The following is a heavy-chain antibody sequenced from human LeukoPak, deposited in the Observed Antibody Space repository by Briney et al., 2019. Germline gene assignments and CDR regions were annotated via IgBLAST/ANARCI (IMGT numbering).Heavy chain of an antibody. Sequence: GASVKVSCKASGSTFSSHGITWVRQAPGQGLEWMGGIIPIFGTTNYAQKFQGRVTITADESTSTAYMELSSLRSEDTAVYYCARGTEYYYDSSGYWDYYYGMDVWGQGTTVTVSS. V-gene: IGHV1-69*01. CDR3: ARGTEYYYDSSGYWDYYYGMDV. CDR1: GSTFSSHG. J-gene: IGHJ6*02. D-gene: IGHD3-22*01. CDR2: IIPIFGTT.